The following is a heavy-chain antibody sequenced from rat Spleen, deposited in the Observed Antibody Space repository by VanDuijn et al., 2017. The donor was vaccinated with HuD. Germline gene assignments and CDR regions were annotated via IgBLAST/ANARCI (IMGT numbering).Heavy chain of an antibody. CDR2: ISPSGGST. V-gene: IGHV5-25*01. CDR1: GFTFSNYD. D-gene: IGHD1-9*01. Sequence: EVQLVESGGGLVQPGRSLKLSCAASGFTFSNYDMAWVRQAPTKGLEWVASISPSGGSTYDRDSVKGRYTVHRDTTKSTLYMQMDSLWSEDTDTLYCARHRGFNPIYFYHWGQGVMVTVSS. CDR3: ARHRGFNPIYFYH. J-gene: IGHJ2*01.